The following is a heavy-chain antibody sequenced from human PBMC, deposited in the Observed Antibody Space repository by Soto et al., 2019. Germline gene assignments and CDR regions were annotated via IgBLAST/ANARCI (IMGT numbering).Heavy chain of an antibody. CDR1: GYSFAGYW. V-gene: IGHV5-10-1*01. D-gene: IGHD3-22*01. CDR2: IDPSDSQT. J-gene: IGHJ4*02. Sequence: PGESLKISCKGSGYSFAGYWITWVRQKPGKGLEWMGRIDPSDSQTYYSPSFRGHVTISATKSITTVFLQWSSLRASDTAMYYCARQIYDSDTGPNFQYYFNSWGQGTPVTVSS. CDR3: ARQIYDSDTGPNFQYYFNS.